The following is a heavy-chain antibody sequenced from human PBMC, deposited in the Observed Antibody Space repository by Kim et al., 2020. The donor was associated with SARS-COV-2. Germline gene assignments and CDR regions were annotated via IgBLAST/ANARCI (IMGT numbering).Heavy chain of an antibody. D-gene: IGHD2-21*02. J-gene: IGHJ4*02. CDR1: GYTFTGYY. V-gene: IGHV1-2*06. CDR3: ARDHCGGDCASDY. Sequence: ASVKVSCKASGYTFTGYYMHWVRQAPGQGLEWMGRINPNSGGTNYAQKFQGRVTMTRDTSISTAYMELSRLRSDDTAVYYCARDHCGGDCASDYWGQGTLVTVSS. CDR2: INPNSGGT.